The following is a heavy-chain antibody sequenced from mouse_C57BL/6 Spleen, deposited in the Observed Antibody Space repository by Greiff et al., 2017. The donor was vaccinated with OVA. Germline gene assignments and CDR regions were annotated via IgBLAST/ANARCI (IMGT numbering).Heavy chain of an antibody. D-gene: IGHD1-1*02. CDR1: GFSLTSYA. Sequence: VKLMESGPGLVAPSQSLSITCTVSGFSLTSYAISWVRQPPGKGLEWLGVIWTGGGTNYNSALKSRLSLSKDNSKSQVFLKMNSLQTDDTARYYGARNWDYAPYAIDYWGQGTSVTVSS. J-gene: IGHJ4*01. CDR2: IWTGGGT. CDR3: ARNWDYAPYAIDY. V-gene: IGHV2-9-1*01.